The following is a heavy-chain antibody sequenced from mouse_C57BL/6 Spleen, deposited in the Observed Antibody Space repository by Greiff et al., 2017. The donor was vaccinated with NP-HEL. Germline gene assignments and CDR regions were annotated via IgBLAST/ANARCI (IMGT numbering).Heavy chain of an antibody. J-gene: IGHJ4*01. CDR3: ARELGLGAMDY. D-gene: IGHD4-1*01. CDR1: GFTFSDYG. CDR2: ISSGSSTI. V-gene: IGHV5-17*01. Sequence: EVKLQESGGGLVKPGGSLKLSCAASGFTFSDYGMHWVRQAPEKGLEWVAYISSGSSTIYYAATVTGRFIIYRDNANKTLFMQMTSLRAEDTAMYYCARELGLGAMDYWGQGTSVTVSS.